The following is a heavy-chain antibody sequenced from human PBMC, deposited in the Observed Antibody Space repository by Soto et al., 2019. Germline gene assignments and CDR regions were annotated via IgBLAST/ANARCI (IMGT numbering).Heavy chain of an antibody. CDR2: ISAYNGNT. Sequence: ASVKVCCKASGYSFTSYGISWVRQAPGQGLEWMGWISAYNGNTNYAQKLQGRVTMTTDTSTSTAYMELRSLRPDDTAFYFCAREQQPSHWLDPRGQGNLVPVSS. CDR3: AREQQPSHWLDP. D-gene: IGHD1-1*01. V-gene: IGHV1-18*01. CDR1: GYSFTSYG. J-gene: IGHJ5*02.